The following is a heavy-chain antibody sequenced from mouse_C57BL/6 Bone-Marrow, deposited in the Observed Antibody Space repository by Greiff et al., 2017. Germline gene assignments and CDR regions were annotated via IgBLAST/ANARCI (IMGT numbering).Heavy chain of an antibody. CDR1: GYTFTDYS. Sequence: DVPLQQSGPELVKPGASVKISCKASGYTFTDYSMNWVKPSHGKSLEWIGDINPNNGGTSYNQKFKGKATLTVDKSSSTAYMELRSLTSEDSAVYYCARSYYYGTHWYFDVWGTGTTVTVSS. CDR3: ARSYYYGTHWYFDV. J-gene: IGHJ1*03. D-gene: IGHD1-1*01. CDR2: INPNNGGT. V-gene: IGHV1-26*01.